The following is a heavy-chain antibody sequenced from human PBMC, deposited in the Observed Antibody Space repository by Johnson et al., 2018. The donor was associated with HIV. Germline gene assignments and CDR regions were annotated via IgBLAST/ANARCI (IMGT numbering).Heavy chain of an antibody. J-gene: IGHJ3*02. CDR3: ARARAGYCSGGSCYGDAFDI. D-gene: IGHD2-15*01. Sequence: VQLVESGGGLVQPGGSLRLSCAGSGFTFSDHAMGWVRQAPGKGLEWVSSMSGSGAVTYYADSVKGRFTISRDNSKNTLYLQMNSLRAEDTAVYYCARARAGYCSGGSCYGDAFDIWGQGTMVTVSS. CDR2: MSGSGAVT. CDR1: GFTFSDHA. V-gene: IGHV3-23*04.